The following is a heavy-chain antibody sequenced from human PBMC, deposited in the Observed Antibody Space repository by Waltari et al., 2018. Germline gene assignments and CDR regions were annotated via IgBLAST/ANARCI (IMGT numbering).Heavy chain of an antibody. J-gene: IGHJ4*02. Sequence: QVQLVQSGAEVKKPGSSVKVSCKASGGTFSSYAISWVRQAPGQGLEWMGGIIPILGIANYAQKVQGRVTITADKSTSTAYMELSSLRSEDTAVYYCARVFPPLRHYDFWSGYYLPYYFDYWGQGTLVTVSS. V-gene: IGHV1-69*10. CDR2: IIPILGIA. CDR1: GGTFSSYA. D-gene: IGHD3-3*01. CDR3: ARVFPPLRHYDFWSGYYLPYYFDY.